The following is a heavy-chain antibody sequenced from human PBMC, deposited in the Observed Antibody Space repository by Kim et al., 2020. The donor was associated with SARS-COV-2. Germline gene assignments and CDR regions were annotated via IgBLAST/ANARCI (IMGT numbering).Heavy chain of an antibody. CDR2: ISSSGSTI. J-gene: IGHJ6*03. CDR1: GFTFSDYY. CDR3: ARVRLDTAMVTPYYYYMDV. V-gene: IGHV3-11*01. Sequence: GGSLRLSCAASGFTFSDYYMSWIRQAPGKGLEWVSYISSSGSTIYYADSVKGRFTISRDNAKNSLYLQMNSLRAEDTAVYYCARVRLDTAMVTPYYYYMDVWGKGTTVTVSS. D-gene: IGHD5-18*01.